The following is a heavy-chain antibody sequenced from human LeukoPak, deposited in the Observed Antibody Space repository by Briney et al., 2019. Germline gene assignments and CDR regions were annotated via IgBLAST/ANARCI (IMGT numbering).Heavy chain of an antibody. Sequence: GASVKVSCKASGYTFTSYDIHWVRQAPGQGLEWMGWMNPNSGNTGYAQKFQGRVTMTRNTSISTAYMELSSLRSEDTAVYYCARGSAYYYDSSGYTDYWGQGTLVTVSS. CDR2: MNPNSGNT. J-gene: IGHJ4*02. CDR1: GYTFTSYD. V-gene: IGHV1-8*01. CDR3: ARGSAYYYDSSGYTDY. D-gene: IGHD3-22*01.